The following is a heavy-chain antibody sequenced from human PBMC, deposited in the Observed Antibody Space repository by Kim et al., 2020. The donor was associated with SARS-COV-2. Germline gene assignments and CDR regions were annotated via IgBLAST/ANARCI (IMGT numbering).Heavy chain of an antibody. D-gene: IGHD5-12*01. V-gene: IGHV4-39*01. CDR2: IYYSGST. CDR1: GGSISSSSYY. J-gene: IGHJ4*02. Sequence: SETLSLTCTVSGGSISSSSYYWGWIRQPPGKGLEWIGSIYYSGSTYYNPSLKSRVTISVDTSKNQFSLKLSSVTAADTAVYYCARQGYSGYVSTPTFDYWGQGTLVTVSS. CDR3: ARQGYSGYVSTPTFDY.